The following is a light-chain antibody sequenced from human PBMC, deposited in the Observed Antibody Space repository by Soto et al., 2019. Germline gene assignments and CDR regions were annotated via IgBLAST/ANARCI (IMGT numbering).Light chain of an antibody. CDR2: GAS. CDR1: QSLSSN. CDR3: QQYNDWPPLT. V-gene: IGKV3-15*01. Sequence: EIVMTQSPATLSLSPGERSTLSCRASQSLSSNLAWYQQKPGQAPRLLIYGASARATGIPARFSGSGSGTEFTLTISSLQSEDFAVYLCQQYNDWPPLTFGGGTKVEIK. J-gene: IGKJ4*01.